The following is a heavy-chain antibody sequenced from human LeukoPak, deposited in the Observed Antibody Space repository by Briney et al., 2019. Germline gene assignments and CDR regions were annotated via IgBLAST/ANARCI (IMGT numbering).Heavy chain of an antibody. Sequence: SETLSLTCTVSGGSISSSSYYWGWIRQPPGKGLERIGSIYYSGSTYYNPSLKSRVTISVDTSKNQFSLKLSSVTAADTAVYYCARDPVEMATSFDYWGQGALVTVSS. CDR2: IYYSGST. CDR3: ARDPVEMATSFDY. V-gene: IGHV4-39*07. D-gene: IGHD5-24*01. CDR1: GGSISSSSYY. J-gene: IGHJ4*02.